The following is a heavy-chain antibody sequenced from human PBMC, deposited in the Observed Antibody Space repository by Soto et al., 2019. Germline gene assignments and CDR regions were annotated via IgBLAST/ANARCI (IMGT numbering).Heavy chain of an antibody. V-gene: IGHV4-34*01. Sequence: SETLSLTCAVYGGSFSGYYWSWIRQPPGKGLEWIGEINHSGSTNYNPSLKSRVTISVDTSKNQFSLKLSSVTAADTAVYYCGRGFYGDYARQSFDYWGQGTLVTVSS. CDR2: INHSGST. CDR3: GRGFYGDYARQSFDY. CDR1: GGSFSGYY. D-gene: IGHD4-17*01. J-gene: IGHJ4*02.